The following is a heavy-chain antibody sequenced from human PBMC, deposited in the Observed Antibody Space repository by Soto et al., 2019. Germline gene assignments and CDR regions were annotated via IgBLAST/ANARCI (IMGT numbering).Heavy chain of an antibody. J-gene: IGHJ4*02. CDR1: GFTFSSYA. CDR3: AKDRASAGPLDY. CDR2: ISGSGGST. D-gene: IGHD6-13*01. V-gene: IGHV3-23*01. Sequence: LRLSFAASGFTFSSYAMSWVRQAPGKGLEWVSAISGSGGSTYYADSVKGRFTISRDNSKNTLYLQMNSLRAEDTAVYYCAKDRASAGPLDYWGQGTLVTVSS.